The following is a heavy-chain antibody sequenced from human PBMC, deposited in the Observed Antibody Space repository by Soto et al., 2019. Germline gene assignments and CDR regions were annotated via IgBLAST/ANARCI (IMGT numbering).Heavy chain of an antibody. CDR2: IITIFGTA. Sequence: SVKVSCQDSGLAFGRNAMGWVRQATRQGLEWMGGIITIFGTANYAQKFQGRVTVTADESTSTAYMELSRLRSDDTAVYYCARGYYDSSGRGYYYYYGMGVWGQGTTVTVSS. D-gene: IGHD3-22*01. J-gene: IGHJ6*02. CDR1: GLAFGRNA. CDR3: ARGYYDSSGRGYYYYYGMGV. V-gene: IGHV1-69*13.